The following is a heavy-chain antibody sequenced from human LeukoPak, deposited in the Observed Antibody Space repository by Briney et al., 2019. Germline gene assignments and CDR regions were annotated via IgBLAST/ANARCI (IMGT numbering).Heavy chain of an antibody. CDR3: ARVGDTSGYFYYFDY. CDR1: GGSISSYY. D-gene: IGHD3-22*01. CDR2: ISYGGGT. V-gene: IGHV4-59*08. J-gene: IGHJ4*02. Sequence: SETLSLTCTVSGGSISSYYWSWIRQPPGKGLEWVGYISYGGGTTYNPSLKRRVSMSIDTSKNQFSLRLSSVTAADTALYYCARVGDTSGYFYYFDYWGQGTLVTVSS.